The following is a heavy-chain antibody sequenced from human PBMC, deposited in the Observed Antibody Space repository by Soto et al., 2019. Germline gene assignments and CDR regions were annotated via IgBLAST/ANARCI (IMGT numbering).Heavy chain of an antibody. CDR1: GFTFSSFV. J-gene: IGHJ3*01. V-gene: IGHV3-23*01. CDR2: ISPGADGS. CDR3: VRRAITATTKWGAFDV. Sequence: GGSLRLSCAASGFTFSSFVMNWVRQAPGKGLEWVSTISPGADGSNYTASVKGRFTISRDNSRRPLHLQMDSPRVEDAAVYFCVRRAITATTKWGAFDVWGQGTAVTVSS. D-gene: IGHD1-20*01.